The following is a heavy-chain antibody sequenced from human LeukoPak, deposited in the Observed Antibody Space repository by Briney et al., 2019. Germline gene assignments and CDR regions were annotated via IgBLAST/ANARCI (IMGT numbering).Heavy chain of an antibody. Sequence: GGSLRLSCAASGFTFSSYGMHWVRQAPGKGLEWVAVISYDGSNKYYADSVKGRFTISRDNSKNTLYLEMNSLIAEDTTVYYCAKEYSNHYYYGMDVWGQGTTVTVSS. CDR2: ISYDGSNK. J-gene: IGHJ6*02. V-gene: IGHV3-30*18. CDR1: GFTFSSYG. D-gene: IGHD6-13*01. CDR3: AKEYSNHYYYGMDV.